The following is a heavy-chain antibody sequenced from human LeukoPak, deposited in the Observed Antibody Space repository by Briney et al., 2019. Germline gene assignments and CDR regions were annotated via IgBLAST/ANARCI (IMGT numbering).Heavy chain of an antibody. CDR1: GFTFTNYW. Sequence: PGGSLTLSCAASGFTFTNYWMTWVRQVPGKGLEWVANIHKAGSESYYVDSVKGRFAISRDNAKNSLYLQLSSLRVEDTAVYYCARVGASELQRVIEYWGQGTLVTVSS. J-gene: IGHJ4*02. D-gene: IGHD1-26*01. CDR2: IHKAGSES. CDR3: ARVGASELQRVIEY. V-gene: IGHV3-7*01.